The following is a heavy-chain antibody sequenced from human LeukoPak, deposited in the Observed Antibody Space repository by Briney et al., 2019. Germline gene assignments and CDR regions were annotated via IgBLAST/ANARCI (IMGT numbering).Heavy chain of an antibody. CDR1: GGSFSGYY. V-gene: IGHV4-34*01. D-gene: IGHD3-3*01. Sequence: SETLSLTCAVYGGSFSGYYLSWIRQPPGKGLEWIGEINHSGSTNYNPSLKSRVTISVDTSKNQFSLKLSSVTAADTAVYYCARGLDSYYDFWSGQTDASDILGQGTMVTVSS. J-gene: IGHJ3*02. CDR3: ARGLDSYYDFWSGQTDASDI. CDR2: INHSGST.